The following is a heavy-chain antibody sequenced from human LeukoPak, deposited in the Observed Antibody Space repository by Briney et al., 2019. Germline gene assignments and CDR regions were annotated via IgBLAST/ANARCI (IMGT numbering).Heavy chain of an antibody. D-gene: IGHD3-22*01. J-gene: IGHJ3*02. CDR1: GYIFTIYS. V-gene: IGHV1-3*01. Sequence: ASVKVSCKASGYIFTIYSMHWVRQAPGQRLEWMGWINAGNGNTKYSQKFQGRVTISRDTSASTAYMELSSLRSEDTAVYYCAKFNYYGSSGYLFAFDIWGQGTMVTVSS. CDR3: AKFNYYGSSGYLFAFDI. CDR2: INAGNGNT.